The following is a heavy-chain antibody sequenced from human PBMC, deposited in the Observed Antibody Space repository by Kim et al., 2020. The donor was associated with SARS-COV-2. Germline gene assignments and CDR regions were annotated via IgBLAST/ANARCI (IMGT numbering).Heavy chain of an antibody. V-gene: IGHV3-33*01. Sequence: GGSLRLSCATSGFSFSTYAMHWVRQAPGKGLEWVAIMGFDGVMDFYADSVKGRFTVSMDTSNNILYLQMNNLRAEDTALYYCARVGFDFWGQGTLVTVSS. D-gene: IGHD3-10*01. CDR2: MGFDGVMD. CDR3: ARVGFDF. J-gene: IGHJ4*02. CDR1: GFSFSTYA.